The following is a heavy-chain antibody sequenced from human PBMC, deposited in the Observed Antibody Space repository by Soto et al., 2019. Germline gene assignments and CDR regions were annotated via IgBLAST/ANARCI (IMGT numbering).Heavy chain of an antibody. V-gene: IGHV4-59*11. CDR1: GGSISSHY. Sequence: SETLSLTCTVSGGSISSHYWSWVRQAPGKGLEWIGHIYYRGSTSYNPSLRSRSTISVDTSNNQFSLKLNAVTTADTAVYYCARDGREASGMDVWGQGTKVTVSS. CDR2: IYYRGST. D-gene: IGHD1-26*01. CDR3: ARDGREASGMDV. J-gene: IGHJ6*02.